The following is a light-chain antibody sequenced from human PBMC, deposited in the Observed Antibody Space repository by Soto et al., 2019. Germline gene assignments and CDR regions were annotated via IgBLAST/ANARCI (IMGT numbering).Light chain of an antibody. J-gene: IGLJ3*02. CDR3: AAWDDSLNGRV. V-gene: IGLV1-44*01. CDR1: SSNIGSNT. Sequence: QSALTQPPSASGTPGQRLTISCSGSSSNIGSNTVNWYQQLPGTAPKLLIYTNNQRPSGVPDRFSASKSGTSASLAISGLQSEDEADYYCAAWDDSLNGRVFGGGTKLTVL. CDR2: TNN.